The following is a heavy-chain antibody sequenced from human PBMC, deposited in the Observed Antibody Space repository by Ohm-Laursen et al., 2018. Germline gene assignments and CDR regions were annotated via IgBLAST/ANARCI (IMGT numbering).Heavy chain of an antibody. D-gene: IGHD5-18*01. CDR2: IVVGSGNT. Sequence: VKVSCKASGFTFTSSAVQWVRQARGQRLEWIGWIVVGSGNTNYAQKFQERVTITRDMSTSTAYMELSRLRSDDTAVYYCARGPDTAYYYYYYGMDVWGQGTTVTVSS. V-gene: IGHV1-58*01. J-gene: IGHJ6*02. CDR1: GFTFTSSA. CDR3: ARGPDTAYYYYYYGMDV.